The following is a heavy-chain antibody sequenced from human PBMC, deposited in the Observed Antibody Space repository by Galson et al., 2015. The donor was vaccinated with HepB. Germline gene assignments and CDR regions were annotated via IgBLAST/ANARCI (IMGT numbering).Heavy chain of an antibody. CDR3: ARGLRVAARPYYYYYMDV. D-gene: IGHD6-6*01. V-gene: IGHV1-8*01. Sequence: SVKVSCKASGYTFTSYDINWVRQATGQGLEWMGWMNPNSGNTGYAQKFQGRVTMTRNTSISTAYMELSSLRSEDTAVYYCARGLRVAARPYYYYYMDVWGKGTTVTVSS. J-gene: IGHJ6*03. CDR1: GYTFTSYD. CDR2: MNPNSGNT.